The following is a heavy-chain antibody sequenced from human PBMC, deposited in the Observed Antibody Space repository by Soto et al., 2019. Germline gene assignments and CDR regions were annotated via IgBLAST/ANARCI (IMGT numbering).Heavy chain of an antibody. Sequence: GESLKISCKGSVYSFTSYWIGWVRQMRGKGLEWMGIIYPGDSDTRYSPSFQGQVTISADKSISTAYLQWSSLKASDTAMYYCAGLYYYGSGSYYPPHFFDYWGQGTQVTVSS. CDR3: AGLYYYGSGSYYPPHFFDY. J-gene: IGHJ4*02. CDR2: IYPGDSDT. CDR1: VYSFTSYW. V-gene: IGHV5-51*01. D-gene: IGHD3-10*01.